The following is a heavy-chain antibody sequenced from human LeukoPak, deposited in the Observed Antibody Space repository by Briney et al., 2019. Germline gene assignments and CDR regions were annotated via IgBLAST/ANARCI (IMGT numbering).Heavy chain of an antibody. CDR1: GFTVSSNY. D-gene: IGHD1-26*01. V-gene: IGHV3-53*03. Sequence: GGSLRLSCAASGFTVSSNYMSWVRQAPGKGLEWVSVIYSGGSTYYADSVKGRFTISRDNAKNSLYLQMNRLRAEDTAVYYCARGGVGATLYYFDFWGQGTMVTVSS. CDR3: ARGGVGATLYYFDF. CDR2: IYSGGST. J-gene: IGHJ4*02.